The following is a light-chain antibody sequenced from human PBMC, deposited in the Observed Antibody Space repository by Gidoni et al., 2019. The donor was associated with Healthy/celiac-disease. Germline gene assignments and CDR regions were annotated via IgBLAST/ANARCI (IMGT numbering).Light chain of an antibody. CDR3: QQANTFPWT. CDR1: QDISSS. Sequence: DIQMTQSTSSVSASVGDRVTITCRASQDISSSLAWFQQKPGKAPNLLIYGASTLQSGVPSRFSGSGSGTHFTLAISSLQPEDFGTYYCQQANTFPWTFGQGTKVEIK. J-gene: IGKJ1*01. V-gene: IGKV1-12*01. CDR2: GAS.